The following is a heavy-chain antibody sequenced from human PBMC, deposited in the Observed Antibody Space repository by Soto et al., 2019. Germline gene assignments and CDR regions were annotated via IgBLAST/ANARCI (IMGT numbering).Heavy chain of an antibody. V-gene: IGHV3-23*01. CDR1: GFTFSSYA. CDR2: ISGSGGST. CDR3: ARDKILNSSGWYGDYYYYGMDV. J-gene: IGHJ6*02. Sequence: EVQLLESGGGLVQPGGSLRLSCAASGFTFSSYAMSWVRQAPGKGLEWVSAISGSGGSTYYADSVKGRFTISRDNSKNTLYLQMNSLRAEDTAVYYCARDKILNSSGWYGDYYYYGMDVWGQGTTVTVSS. D-gene: IGHD6-19*01.